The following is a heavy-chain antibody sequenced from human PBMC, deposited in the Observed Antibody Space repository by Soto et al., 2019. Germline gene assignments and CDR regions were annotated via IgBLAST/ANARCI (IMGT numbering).Heavy chain of an antibody. CDR2: ISTYNGDT. Sequence: VKVSCKASGYTFTRSGISWVRQAPGQGLEWMGWISTYNGDTNYAQTFQGRVTMTTDTSTSTVYMELRSLRSDDTAVYYCAXXXXYDSSXXYSTKLPRTHIDYWGQGTLVTVSS. CDR1: GYTFTRSG. D-gene: IGHD3-22*01. CDR3: AXXXXYDSSXXYSTKLPRTHIDY. J-gene: IGHJ4*02. V-gene: IGHV1-18*01.